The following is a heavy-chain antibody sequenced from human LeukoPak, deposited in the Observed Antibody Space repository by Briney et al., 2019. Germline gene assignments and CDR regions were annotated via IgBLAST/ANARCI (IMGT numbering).Heavy chain of an antibody. V-gene: IGHV1-8*01. J-gene: IGHJ6*03. CDR1: GYTFTSYD. CDR2: MNPNSGNT. CDR3: ARGHTLTGYYRDYYYYYMDV. Sequence: ASVKVSCKASGYTFTSYDINWVRQATGQGLEWMGWMNPNSGNTGYAQKFQGRVTMTRNTSISTAYMELSSLRSEDTAVYYCARGHTLTGYYRDYYYYYMDVWGKGTTVTVSS. D-gene: IGHD3-9*01.